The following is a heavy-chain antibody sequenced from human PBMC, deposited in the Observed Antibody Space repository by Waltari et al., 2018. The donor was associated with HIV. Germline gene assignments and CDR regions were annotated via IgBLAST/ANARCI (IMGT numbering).Heavy chain of an antibody. J-gene: IGHJ4*02. D-gene: IGHD3-22*01. V-gene: IGHV4-39*07. CDR2: IYYSWNT. CDR1: GGSIRSSCYY. CDR3: ARALAYSGSSGYYYSHESVFDY. Sequence: QLQLQESGPGLVKPSETLSLTCTVSGGSIRSSCYYWGWIRQPPGKGLEWIWCIYYSWNTCDNPSLRRRVYISVDTSKNQVSLKLGSVTASDPTVYFCARALAYSGSSGYYYSHESVFDYWGQGPLVTVPS.